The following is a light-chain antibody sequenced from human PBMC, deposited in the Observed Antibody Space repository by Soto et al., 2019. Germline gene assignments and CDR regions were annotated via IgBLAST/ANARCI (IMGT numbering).Light chain of an antibody. CDR3: RQYGSSPSYT. V-gene: IGKV3-20*01. J-gene: IGKJ2*01. CDR1: QSVSSSSY. CDR2: GAS. Sequence: EIVLTQSPGTLSLSPGERATLSCRASQSVSSSSYLAWYQQKPGQAPRLLIYGASSRATGIPARFSGSGSATDFTLTISRLEPEDFEVYYCRQYGSSPSYTFGQGTKLEIK.